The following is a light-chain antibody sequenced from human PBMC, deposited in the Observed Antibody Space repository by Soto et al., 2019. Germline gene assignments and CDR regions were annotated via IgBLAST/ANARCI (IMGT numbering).Light chain of an antibody. CDR1: QRVSNH. CDR3: HQYNNWPWT. J-gene: IGKJ1*01. CDR2: AAS. V-gene: IGKV3-15*01. Sequence: ETVMTQSPVTLSVSPGDTATLSCRASQRVSNHFAGYQQKPGQAPRLLIYAASTRAAGVPVRFSGSGSETEFTLTIRSLQSEDFALYYCHQYNNWPWTFGQGTKVDIK.